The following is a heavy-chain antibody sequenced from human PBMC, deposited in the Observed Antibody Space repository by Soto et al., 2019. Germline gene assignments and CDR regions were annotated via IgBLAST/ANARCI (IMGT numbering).Heavy chain of an antibody. CDR1: GGSISSGGYY. CDR3: ARAPLHRPFFDY. V-gene: IGHV4-31*03. CDR2: IYYSGST. J-gene: IGHJ4*02. Sequence: SETLSLTCTVSGGSISSGGYYWSWIRQHPGEGLEWIGYIYYSGSTYYNPSLKSRVTISVDTSKNQFSLKLSSVTAADTAVYYCARAPLHRPFFDYWGQGTLVTVS.